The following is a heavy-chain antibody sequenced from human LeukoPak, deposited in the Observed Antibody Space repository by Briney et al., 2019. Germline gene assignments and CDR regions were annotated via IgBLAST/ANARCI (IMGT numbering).Heavy chain of an antibody. D-gene: IGHD3-10*01. CDR2: ISGTGERT. V-gene: IGHV3-23*01. Sequence: PGESLRLSCAASGFTFSSYALSWVRQAPGKGQEWVSGISGTGERTSYADSVKGRFAISRDNSQNTLYLQMDSLRAEDTAVYYCAREPGTTLLTRLYLWGQGTLVTVSS. J-gene: IGHJ4*02. CDR3: AREPGTTLLTRLYL. CDR1: GFTFSSYA.